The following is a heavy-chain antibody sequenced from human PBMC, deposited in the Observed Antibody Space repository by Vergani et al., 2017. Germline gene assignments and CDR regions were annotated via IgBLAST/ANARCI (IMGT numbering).Heavy chain of an antibody. V-gene: IGHV3-9*01. CDR2: ISWNSGSI. Sequence: EVQLVESGGGLVQPGRSLRLSCAASGFIFDDYAMHWVRQAPGKGLEWVSGISWNSGSIGYADSVKGRFTISRDNAKNSLYLQMNSLRAEDTALYYCAKDHYDFWSGYPNLSPFDLWGRGTLVTVSS. J-gene: IGHJ2*01. D-gene: IGHD3-3*01. CDR3: AKDHYDFWSGYPNLSPFDL. CDR1: GFIFDDYA.